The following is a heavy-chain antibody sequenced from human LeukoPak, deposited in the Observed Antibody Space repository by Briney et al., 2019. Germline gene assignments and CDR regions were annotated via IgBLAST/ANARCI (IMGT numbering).Heavy chain of an antibody. CDR3: AAFRQWLVILDC. J-gene: IGHJ4*02. CDR1: GGSISSSNYY. Sequence: SETLSLTCTVSGGSISSSNYYWGWIRQPPGKGLEWIGSIYYSGSTDYNPSLKSRVTISVDTSKDHFSLELSSVTAADTAVYYCAAFRQWLVILDCWGQGTLVTVSS. D-gene: IGHD6-19*01. CDR2: IYYSGST. V-gene: IGHV4-39*02.